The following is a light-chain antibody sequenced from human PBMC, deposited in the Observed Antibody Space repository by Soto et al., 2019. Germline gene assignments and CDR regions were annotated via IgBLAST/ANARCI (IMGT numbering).Light chain of an antibody. J-gene: IGKJ4*01. CDR3: QQYEDLPLT. V-gene: IGKV1-33*01. Sequence: DIQLTQSPSSLSASVGDRVTITCQASQDINNYLNWYQQKPGKAPKLLIFDASSVETGAPSRISGSGSGTHFTFTISSLEPEDIATYHCQQYEDLPLTFGGGTRVELK. CDR1: QDINNY. CDR2: DAS.